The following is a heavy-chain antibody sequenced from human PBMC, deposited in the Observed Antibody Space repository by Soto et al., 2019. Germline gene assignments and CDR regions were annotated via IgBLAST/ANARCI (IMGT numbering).Heavy chain of an antibody. CDR1: GFTFSSYA. CDR3: ARYSGSYPSYYFDY. J-gene: IGHJ4*02. Sequence: SLRLSCAASGFTFSSYAMSWVRQAPGKGLEWVSAISGSGGSTYYADSVKGRFTISRDNSKNTLYLQMNSLRAEDAAVYFCARYSGSYPSYYFDYWGQGTLVTVSS. CDR2: ISGSGGST. D-gene: IGHD1-26*01. V-gene: IGHV3-23*01.